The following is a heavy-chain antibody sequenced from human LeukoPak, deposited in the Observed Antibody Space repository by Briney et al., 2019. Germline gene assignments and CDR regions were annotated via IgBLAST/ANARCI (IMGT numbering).Heavy chain of an antibody. V-gene: IGHV5-51*01. Sequence: GESLKISCKGSGYTFTNYWIGWVRQMPGKGLEWMGIIWPSDSDTKYSPSFQGQVTISADKSISTAYLQWSSLKASDTAIYFCARRISGYYIDYWGQGTLVSVSS. J-gene: IGHJ4*02. CDR2: IWPSDSDT. CDR3: ARRISGYYIDY. D-gene: IGHD1-26*01. CDR1: GYTFTNYW.